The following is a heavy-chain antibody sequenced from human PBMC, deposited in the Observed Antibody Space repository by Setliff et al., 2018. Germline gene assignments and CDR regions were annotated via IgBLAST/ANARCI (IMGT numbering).Heavy chain of an antibody. D-gene: IGHD1-26*01. CDR2: INYSGST. V-gene: IGHV4-59*02. Sequence: SETLSLTCSVSGGAVSGDYWTWIRQPPGKGLEYIGYINYSGSTNYNPSLKSRVTISGDTSKNQVSLRLSAVTAADTAVYYCATRKSSGRPYYMDVWGKGTTVTVSS. J-gene: IGHJ6*03. CDR1: GGAVSGDY. CDR3: ATRKSSGRPYYMDV.